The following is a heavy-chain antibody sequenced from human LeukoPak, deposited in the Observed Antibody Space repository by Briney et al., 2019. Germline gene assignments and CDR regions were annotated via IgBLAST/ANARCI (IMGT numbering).Heavy chain of an antibody. CDR1: GFSFSRYG. CDR2: ICGSGGIT. J-gene: IGHJ4*02. D-gene: IGHD2-15*01. V-gene: IGHV3-23*01. Sequence: GGSLRLSCAASGFSFSRYGIVSVRQAPGRGLEWVSGICGSGGITYYGDSVKGRFTISRDNFKNTGYLQMKSFRAADTAVNYCAKERFGGICYSGPSDYWGQGTLVTVSS. CDR3: AKERFGGICYSGPSDY.